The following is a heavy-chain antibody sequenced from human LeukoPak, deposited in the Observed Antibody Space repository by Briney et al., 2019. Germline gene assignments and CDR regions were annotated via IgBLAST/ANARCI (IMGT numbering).Heavy chain of an antibody. CDR2: ISWNSGSI. CDR1: GFTFDDYA. J-gene: IGHJ4*02. Sequence: GGSLRLSCAASGFTFDDYAMHWVRQAPGKGLEWVSGISWNSGSIGYADSVKGRFTISRDNAKNSLYLQMNSLRAEDTALYYCAKDIARAADAPVDYWGQGTLVTVSS. CDR3: AKDIARAADAPVDY. V-gene: IGHV3-9*01. D-gene: IGHD6-13*01.